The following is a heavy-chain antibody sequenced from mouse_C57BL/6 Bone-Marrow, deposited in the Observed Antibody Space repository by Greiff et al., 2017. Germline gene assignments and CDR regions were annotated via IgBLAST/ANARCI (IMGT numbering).Heavy chain of an antibody. V-gene: IGHV1-54*01. CDR3: AREVYYDDDDDAMDY. Sequence: QVQLQQSGAELVRPGTSVKVSCKASGYAFTNYLIEWVKQRPGQGLEWIGVINPGSGGTNYNEKFKGKATLTADKSSSTAYMQLSSLTSEDSAVYFCAREVYYDDDDDAMDYWGQGTSVTVSS. D-gene: IGHD2-4*01. CDR2: INPGSGGT. CDR1: GYAFTNYL. J-gene: IGHJ4*01.